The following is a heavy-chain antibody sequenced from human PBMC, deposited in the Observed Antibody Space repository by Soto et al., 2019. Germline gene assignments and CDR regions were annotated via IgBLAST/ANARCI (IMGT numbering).Heavy chain of an antibody. CDR3: AKDISGWYQCLDY. CDR1: GFTFSSYS. D-gene: IGHD6-19*01. CDR2: IGSGGST. J-gene: IGHJ4*02. V-gene: IGHV3-23*01. Sequence: GGSMRLSCAASGFTFSSYSMNWVRQAPGKGLEWVSYIGSGGSTYYADSVKGRFTISRDNSKNTLYLQMNSLRAEDTAVYYCAKDISGWYQCLDYWGQGTLVTVSS.